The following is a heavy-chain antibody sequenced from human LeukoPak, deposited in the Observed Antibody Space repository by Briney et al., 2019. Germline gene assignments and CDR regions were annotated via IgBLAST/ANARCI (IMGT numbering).Heavy chain of an antibody. CDR1: GFTFSSYS. CDR3: AKDNRMYYYDSSGYPKGAFDI. J-gene: IGHJ3*02. D-gene: IGHD3-22*01. CDR2: ISSSSSYI. V-gene: IGHV3-21*04. Sequence: GGSLRLSCAASGFTFSSYSMNWVRQAPGKGLEWVSSISSSSSYIYYADSVKGRFTISRDNAKNSLYLQINSLRAEDTALYYCAKDNRMYYYDSSGYPKGAFDIWGQGTMVTVSS.